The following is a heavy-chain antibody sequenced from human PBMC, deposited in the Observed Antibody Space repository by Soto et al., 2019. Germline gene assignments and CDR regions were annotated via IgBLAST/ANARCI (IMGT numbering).Heavy chain of an antibody. CDR3: ARRDSARGLDV. J-gene: IGHJ6*02. CDR2: INSDGTST. D-gene: IGHD2-21*02. Sequence: EVQLVESGGGLVQPGGSLRLSCAASGFTFSNHWMHWVRQAPGKGLVWVSRINSDGTSTNYADSVKGRFTISRDNAKNTLYLQMNSLRAEDTAVYSCARRDSARGLDVWGLGATVTASS. CDR1: GFTFSNHW. V-gene: IGHV3-74*01.